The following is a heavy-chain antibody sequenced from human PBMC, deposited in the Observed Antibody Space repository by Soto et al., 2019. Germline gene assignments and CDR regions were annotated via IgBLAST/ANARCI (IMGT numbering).Heavy chain of an antibody. CDR2: IIPIFGTA. Sequence: SVKVSCKASGGTFSSYAISWVRQAPGQGLEWMGGIIPIFGTANHAQKFQGSATITADDSTSTAYMELSSLRSEDTAVYYCAREFISPPYYYGMDVWGQGTTVTVSS. CDR1: GGTFSSYA. CDR3: AREFISPPYYYGMDV. J-gene: IGHJ6*02. V-gene: IGHV1-69*13. D-gene: IGHD3-10*01.